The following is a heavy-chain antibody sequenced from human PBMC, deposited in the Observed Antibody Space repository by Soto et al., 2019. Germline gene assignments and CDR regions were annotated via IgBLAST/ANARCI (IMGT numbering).Heavy chain of an antibody. V-gene: IGHV4-59*01. Sequence: PSETLSLTCTVSGGSISSYYWSWIRQPPGKGLEWIGYIYYSGSTNYNPSLKSRVTISVDTSKNQFSLKLSSVTAADTAVYYCARDNSSGWYSYFDYWGQGTMVTVYS. CDR2: IYYSGST. J-gene: IGHJ4*02. CDR3: ARDNSSGWYSYFDY. CDR1: GGSISSYY. D-gene: IGHD6-19*01.